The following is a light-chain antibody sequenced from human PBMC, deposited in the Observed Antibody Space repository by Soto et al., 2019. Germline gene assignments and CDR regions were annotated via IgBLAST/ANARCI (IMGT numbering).Light chain of an antibody. CDR2: DVT. Sequence: QSVLTQPASVSGSLGQSITISCTGTTSDVGAYNYVSWYQQHPGKAPQLVIYDVTNRPSGVSNRFSGSKSGNTASLTISGLQAEDEADYYCSSYTSSSTLVFGGGTQVTVL. J-gene: IGLJ3*02. CDR1: TSDVGAYNY. CDR3: SSYTSSSTLV. V-gene: IGLV2-14*03.